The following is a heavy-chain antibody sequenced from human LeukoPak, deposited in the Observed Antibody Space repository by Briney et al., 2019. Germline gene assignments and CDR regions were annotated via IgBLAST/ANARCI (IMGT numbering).Heavy chain of an antibody. J-gene: IGHJ4*02. Sequence: GGSLRLSCAASGFTFSSYAMSWVRQAPGKGLEWVSAISGSGGSTYYADSVKGRFTISRGNSKNTLYLQMNSLRAEDTAVYYCAKDQYMAITIFDYWGQGTLVTVSS. D-gene: IGHD3-3*01. V-gene: IGHV3-23*01. CDR1: GFTFSSYA. CDR2: ISGSGGST. CDR3: AKDQYMAITIFDY.